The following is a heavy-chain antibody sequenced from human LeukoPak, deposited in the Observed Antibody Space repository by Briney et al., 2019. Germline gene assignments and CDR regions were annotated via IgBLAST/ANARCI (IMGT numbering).Heavy chain of an antibody. CDR3: AKQMNSYYYDSSAPVGFDY. CDR1: GFTFSSYG. CDR2: ISYDGSNK. Sequence: PGGSLRLSCAASGFTFSSYGMHWVRQAPGKGLEWVAVISYDGSNKYYADSVKGRFTISRDNSKNTLYLQMNSLRAEDTAVYYCAKQMNSYYYDSSAPVGFDYWGQGTLVTVSS. V-gene: IGHV3-30*18. D-gene: IGHD3-22*01. J-gene: IGHJ4*02.